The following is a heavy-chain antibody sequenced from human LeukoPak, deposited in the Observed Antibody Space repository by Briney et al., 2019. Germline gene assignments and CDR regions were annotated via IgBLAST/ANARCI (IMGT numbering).Heavy chain of an antibody. CDR2: FDPEDGET. Sequence: ASVKVSCKVSGYTLTELSMHWVRQAPGKGLEWMGGFDPEDGETIYAQKFQGRVTMTEDTSTDTAYMELSSQRSEDTAVYYCAAKPAGGGWYYFDYWGQGTLVTVSS. D-gene: IGHD2-15*01. V-gene: IGHV1-24*01. CDR3: AAKPAGGGWYYFDY. J-gene: IGHJ4*02. CDR1: GYTLTELS.